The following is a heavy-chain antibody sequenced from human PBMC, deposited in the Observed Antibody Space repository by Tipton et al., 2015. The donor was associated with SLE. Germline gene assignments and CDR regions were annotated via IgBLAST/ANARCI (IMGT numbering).Heavy chain of an antibody. CDR3: ARANVYGDYFDY. J-gene: IGHJ4*02. CDR2: INHSGST. D-gene: IGHD4-17*01. Sequence: TLSLTCAVYGGSFSGYYWSWIRQPPGKGLEWIGEINHSGSTNYNPSLKSRVTISVDTSKNQFSLKLSSVTAADTAVYYCARANVYGDYFDYWGQGTLVTVSS. CDR1: GGSFSGYY. V-gene: IGHV4-34*01.